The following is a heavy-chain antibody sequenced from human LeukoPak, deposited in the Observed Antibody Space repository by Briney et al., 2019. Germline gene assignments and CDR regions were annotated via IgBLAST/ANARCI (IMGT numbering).Heavy chain of an antibody. J-gene: IGHJ4*02. CDR1: GFTFSSYA. V-gene: IGHV3-30-3*01. Sequence: GGSLRLSCAASGFTFSSYAMHWVRQAPGKGLEWVAVISYDGSNKYYADSVKGRFTISRDNSKNTLYLQMNSLRAEDTAVYYCAKAMVRGVTAPNDYWSQGTLVTVSS. CDR2: ISYDGSNK. D-gene: IGHD3-10*01. CDR3: AKAMVRGVTAPNDY.